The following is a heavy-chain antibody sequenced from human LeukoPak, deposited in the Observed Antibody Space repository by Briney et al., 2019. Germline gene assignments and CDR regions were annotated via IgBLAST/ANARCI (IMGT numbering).Heavy chain of an antibody. Sequence: GGSLRLSCAASGFTFSSHGMSWVRQAPGKGLEWVSTISGSGDNTYYADSVKGRFTISRDNSKNTLYLEVNSPRAEDSAVYYCARDGSGYYYAFDIWGQGTTVTVSS. CDR2: ISGSGDNT. V-gene: IGHV3-23*01. D-gene: IGHD3-22*01. CDR1: GFTFSSHG. J-gene: IGHJ3*02. CDR3: ARDGSGYYYAFDI.